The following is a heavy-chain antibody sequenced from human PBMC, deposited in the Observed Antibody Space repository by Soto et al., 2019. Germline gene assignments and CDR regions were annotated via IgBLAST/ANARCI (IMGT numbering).Heavy chain of an antibody. CDR2: ISGSGGRT. CDR1: GFTFRSFA. Sequence: EVQLLESGGGLVQPGESLRLSCAASGFTFRSFAMSWVRQAPGKGLEWVSAISGSGGRTYYADSVKGRFTLSRDNSKNTLYLQMNSLRAEDTAVYYCAKDAAALVRYYFYYYMDVWGKGTTVTVSS. V-gene: IGHV3-23*01. CDR3: AKDAAALVRYYFYYYMDV. D-gene: IGHD6-6*01. J-gene: IGHJ6*03.